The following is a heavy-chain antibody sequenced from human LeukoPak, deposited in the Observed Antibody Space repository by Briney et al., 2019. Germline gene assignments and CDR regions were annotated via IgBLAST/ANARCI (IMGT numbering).Heavy chain of an antibody. CDR3: AREWYYGSGSYSDY. J-gene: IGHJ4*02. Sequence: SETLSLTCTVSGGSISSYYWSWIRQPAGKGLEWIGRIYTSGSTNYNPSLKSRVTISGDTSKNQFSLKLSSVTAADTAVYYCAREWYYGSGSYSDYWGQGTLVTVSS. V-gene: IGHV4-4*07. D-gene: IGHD3-10*01. CDR2: IYTSGST. CDR1: GGSISSYY.